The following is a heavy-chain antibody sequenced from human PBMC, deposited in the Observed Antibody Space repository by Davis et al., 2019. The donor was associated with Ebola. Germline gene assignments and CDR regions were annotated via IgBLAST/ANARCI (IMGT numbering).Heavy chain of an antibody. CDR2: IKQDGSEK. CDR1: GFTFSSYW. Sequence: GESLKISCAASGFTFSSYWMSWVRQAPGKGLEWVANIKQDGSEKYYVDSVKGRFTISRDNAKNSLYLQMNSLRAEDTAVYYCARDVRQWLNGFPQLWFDPWGQGTLVTVSS. D-gene: IGHD6-19*01. V-gene: IGHV3-7*01. J-gene: IGHJ5*02. CDR3: ARDVRQWLNGFPQLWFDP.